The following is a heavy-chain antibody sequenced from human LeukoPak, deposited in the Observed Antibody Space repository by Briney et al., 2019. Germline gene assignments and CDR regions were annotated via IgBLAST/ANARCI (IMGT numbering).Heavy chain of an antibody. Sequence: PSQTLSLTCTVSGGSISSGSYYWSWIRQPAGKGLEWIGRIYTSGSTNYNPSLKSRVTISVDTSKNQFSLKLSSVTAADTAVYYCARGTYYYDSSGSIEVYFDYWGQGTLVTVSS. CDR1: GGSISSGSYY. CDR2: IYTSGST. CDR3: ARGTYYYDSSGSIEVYFDY. J-gene: IGHJ4*02. D-gene: IGHD3-22*01. V-gene: IGHV4-61*02.